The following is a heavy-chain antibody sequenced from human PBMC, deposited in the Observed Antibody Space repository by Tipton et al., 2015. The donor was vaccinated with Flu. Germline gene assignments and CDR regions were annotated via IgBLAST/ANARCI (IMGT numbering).Heavy chain of an antibody. V-gene: IGHV4-59*08. Sequence: TLSLTCTVSGGSISSYYWSWIRQPPGKGLEWIGYISYSGSTNYNPSLKSRVTISVDTSKNQFSLKLSSVTAADTAVYYCARHPKIRGYSYTPQTRGAFDIWGQGTMVTVSS. CDR2: ISYSGST. CDR3: ARHPKIRGYSYTPQTRGAFDI. J-gene: IGHJ3*02. D-gene: IGHD5-18*01. CDR1: GGSISSYY.